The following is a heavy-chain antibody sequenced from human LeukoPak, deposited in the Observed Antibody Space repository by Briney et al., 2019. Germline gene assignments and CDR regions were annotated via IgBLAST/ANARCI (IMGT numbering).Heavy chain of an antibody. CDR2: IYYRGST. V-gene: IGHV4-59*01. Sequence: PSETLSLTCTVSGDSTSGYYWSWIRQPPGKGLEWIGYIYYRGSTKYNSSLKSRVTISVDTSKNQFSLKLSSVTAADTAVYYCARDRQATTAYDAFDIWGRGTMVTVSS. J-gene: IGHJ3*02. CDR3: ARDRQATTAYDAFDI. CDR1: GDSTSGYY. D-gene: IGHD4-17*01.